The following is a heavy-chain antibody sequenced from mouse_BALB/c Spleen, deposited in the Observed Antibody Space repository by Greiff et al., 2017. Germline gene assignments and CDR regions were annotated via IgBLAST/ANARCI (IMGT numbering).Heavy chain of an antibody. V-gene: IGHV14-3*02. CDR2: IDPANGNT. J-gene: IGHJ1*01. CDR1: GFNIKDTY. Sequence: VQLQQSGAELVKPGASVKLSCTASGFNIKDTYMHWVKQRPEQGLEWIGRIDPANGNTKYDPKFQGKATITADTSSNTAYLQLSSLTSEDTAVYYCAIYYCGSWYFDVWGAGTTVTVSS. D-gene: IGHD1-1*01. CDR3: AIYYCGSWYFDV.